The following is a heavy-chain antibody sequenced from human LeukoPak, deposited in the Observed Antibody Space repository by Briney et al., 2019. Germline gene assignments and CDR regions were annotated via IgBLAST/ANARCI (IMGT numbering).Heavy chain of an antibody. Sequence: GGSLRLSCEASGFTSKKYGMHWVRQAPGKGLEWVAFIRYDGKDKYYGDSVKGRFTISRDNSNNTLFLQMNSLRTEDTAMYYCAKDRASLFIWGVDYWGQGTPVTVSS. D-gene: IGHD3-10*01. CDR2: IRYDGKDK. CDR3: AKDRASLFIWGVDY. J-gene: IGHJ4*02. CDR1: GFTSKKYG. V-gene: IGHV3-30*02.